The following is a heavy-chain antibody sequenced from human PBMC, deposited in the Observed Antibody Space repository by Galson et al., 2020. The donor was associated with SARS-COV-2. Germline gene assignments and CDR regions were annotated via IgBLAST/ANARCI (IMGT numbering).Heavy chain of an antibody. CDR1: GSTSTSSG. D-gene: IGHD2-15*01. Sequence: GESLKISCEPSGSTSTSSGISWVRQAPRQGLEWMGWISAYNGTTNYAQKLQGRVTMTTDTSTSTDYMALRSLRSDDTAVYYCARGVICGGGCYPFDYWGQGTLVTVSS. CDR3: ARGVICGGGCYPFDY. CDR2: ISAYNGTT. V-gene: IGHV1-18*01. J-gene: IGHJ4*02.